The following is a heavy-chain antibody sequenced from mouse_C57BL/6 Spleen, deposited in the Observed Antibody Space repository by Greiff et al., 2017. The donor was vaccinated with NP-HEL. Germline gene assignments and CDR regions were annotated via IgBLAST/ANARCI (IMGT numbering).Heavy chain of an antibody. CDR3: VRGKGLPLYYAMDY. J-gene: IGHJ4*01. D-gene: IGHD2-4*01. Sequence: EVKVVESGGGLVQPKGSLKLSCAASGFTFNTYAMHWVRQAPGKGLEWVARIRSKSSNYATYYADSVKDRFTISRDDSQSMLYMQMNNLKTEDTAMYYCVRGKGLPLYYAMDYWGQGTSVTVSS. V-gene: IGHV10-3*01. CDR2: IRSKSSNYAT. CDR1: GFTFNTYA.